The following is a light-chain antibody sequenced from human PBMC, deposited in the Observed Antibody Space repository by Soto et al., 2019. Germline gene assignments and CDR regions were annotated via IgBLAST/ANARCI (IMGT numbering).Light chain of an antibody. J-gene: IGKJ4*01. CDR2: SAS. CDR3: PQTRSFPLT. CDR1: QAITRW. V-gene: IGKV1-12*01. Sequence: DIPVTQSPSSLSASVGDRVTITCRASQAITRWLAWYQQKPGRAHKLLIYSASSLQSGAPSRFTGSGSGTDFTLTLTSLQPDDAAVYYCPQTRSFPLTFGGGTKVEI.